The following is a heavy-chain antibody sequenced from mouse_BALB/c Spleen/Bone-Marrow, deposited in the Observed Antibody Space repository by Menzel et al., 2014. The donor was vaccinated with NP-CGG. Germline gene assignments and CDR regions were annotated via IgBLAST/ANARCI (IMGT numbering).Heavy chain of an antibody. J-gene: IGHJ4*01. D-gene: IGHD2-12*01. Sequence: VNLVESGPGGASPSHSLSITCPAAGMSLTAYVVHWVRQPPGKGLLGLVVITAGGSTNYNSAFTSRLSISEGNSKSQVFLKMNSLQTDNTAMYYCGRPTRRYFHMDYWGQGTSVTVAS. V-gene: IGHV2-9*02. CDR3: GRPTRRYFHMDY. CDR1: GMSLTAYV. CDR2: ITAGGST.